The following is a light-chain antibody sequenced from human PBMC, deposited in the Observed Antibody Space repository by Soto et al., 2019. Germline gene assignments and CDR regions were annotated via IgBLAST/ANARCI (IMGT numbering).Light chain of an antibody. Sequence: DIVMTQSPDSLAVSLGERATINCKSSQSVLYSPNNKNYLAWYQQKPGQPPKLLIYWASTRESGVPDRFSGSGSGTDFTLTISSLQAEDVALYYCQQYHSAPQSFGQGTTVEIK. CDR3: QQYHSAPQS. J-gene: IGKJ1*01. CDR1: QSVLYSPNNKNY. V-gene: IGKV4-1*01. CDR2: WAS.